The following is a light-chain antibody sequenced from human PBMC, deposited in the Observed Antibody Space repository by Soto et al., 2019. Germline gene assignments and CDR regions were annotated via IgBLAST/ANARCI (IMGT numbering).Light chain of an antibody. V-gene: IGKV3-20*01. CDR1: QSVSSSY. J-gene: IGKJ2*01. CDR3: QQYSSSPNT. Sequence: EIVLTQSPGTLSLSPGERATLSCRASQSVSSSYLAWYQQKPGQAPRLLIYGASSRATGIPDRFSGSGSGTDFTLTISRLEPEVFAVYYCQQYSSSPNTFGQGNKLEIK. CDR2: GAS.